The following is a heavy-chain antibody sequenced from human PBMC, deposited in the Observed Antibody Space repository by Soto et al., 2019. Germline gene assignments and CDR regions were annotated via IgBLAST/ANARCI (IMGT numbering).Heavy chain of an antibody. CDR3: ARRYYYDSRTGGGAFDI. CDR2: IYPGDSDT. CDR1: GYSFTSYW. D-gene: IGHD3-22*01. V-gene: IGHV5-51*01. Sequence: PGECLTTCCKVSGYSFTSYWIIWVLQMPGKGLEWMGIIYPGDSDTRYSPSFQGQVTISADKSISTAYLKWSSLKASDTAMYYCARRYYYDSRTGGGAFDIWGPGTMVTVS. J-gene: IGHJ3*02.